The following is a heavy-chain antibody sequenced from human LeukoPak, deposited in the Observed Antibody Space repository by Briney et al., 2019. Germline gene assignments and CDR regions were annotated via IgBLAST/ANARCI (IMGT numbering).Heavy chain of an antibody. J-gene: IGHJ1*01. V-gene: IGHV4-61*08. CDR2: IYYSGST. Sequence: SETLSPTCTVSGGSISSGGYYWSWIRQPPGKGLEWIGYIYYSGSTNYNPSLKSRVTISVDTSKNQFSLKLSSVTAADTAVYYCARSFTVTTFRYFQHWGQGTLVTVSS. CDR1: GGSISSGGYY. D-gene: IGHD4-17*01. CDR3: ARSFTVTTFRYFQH.